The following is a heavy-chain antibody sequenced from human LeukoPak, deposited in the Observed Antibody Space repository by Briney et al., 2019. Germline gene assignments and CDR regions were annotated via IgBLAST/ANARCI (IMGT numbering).Heavy chain of an antibody. CDR2: INPNSGGT. CDR1: GYTFTGYY. D-gene: IGHD1-26*01. V-gene: IGHV1-2*04. Sequence: ASVKVSCKASGYTFTGYYMHWVRQAPGQGLEWMGWINPNSGGTNYAQKFQGWVTMTRDTSISTAYMELSRLRSDDTAVYYCARGMGYSGSYSSHYYFDYWGQGTLVTVSS. CDR3: ARGMGYSGSYSSHYYFDY. J-gene: IGHJ4*02.